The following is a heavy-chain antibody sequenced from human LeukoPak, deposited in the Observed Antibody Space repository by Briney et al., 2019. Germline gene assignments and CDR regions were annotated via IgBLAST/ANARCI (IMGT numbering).Heavy chain of an antibody. CDR1: GYTFTSYY. CDR2: INPSGGST. J-gene: IGHJ3*02. CDR3: ARTGEYQLLTGAFDI. V-gene: IGHV1-46*01. D-gene: IGHD2-2*01. Sequence: ASVKVSCKASGYTFTSYYMHWVRQAPGQGLEWMGIINPSGGSTSYAQKFQGRVTMTRDTSTSTVYMELSSLRSEDTAVYYCARTGEYQLLTGAFDIWGQGTMVTVSS.